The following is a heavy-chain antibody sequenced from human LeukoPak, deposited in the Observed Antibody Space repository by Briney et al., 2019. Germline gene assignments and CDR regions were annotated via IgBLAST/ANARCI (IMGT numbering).Heavy chain of an antibody. CDR3: ARAGVTYLNYYDSSGYYSDAFDI. V-gene: IGHV1-46*01. CDR1: GYTFTGYY. CDR2: INPSGGST. J-gene: IGHJ3*02. D-gene: IGHD3-22*01. Sequence: EASVKVSCKASGYTFTGYYMHWVRQAPGQGLEWMGIINPSGGSTSYAQKFQGRVTMTRDMSTSTVYMELSSLRSEDTAVYYCARAGVTYLNYYDSSGYYSDAFDIWGQGTMVAVSS.